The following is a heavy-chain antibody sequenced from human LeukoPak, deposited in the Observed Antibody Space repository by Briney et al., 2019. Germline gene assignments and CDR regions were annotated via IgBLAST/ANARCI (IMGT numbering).Heavy chain of an antibody. J-gene: IGHJ4*02. V-gene: IGHV3-23*01. CDR2: ISDDGVNT. D-gene: IGHD3-10*01. CDR3: AKVGPLWFGIYDY. Sequence: GGSLRLSCAASGFTFSNCAMSWVRQAPGKGPEWVSTISDDGVNTYYADSVKGRFTISRDNSKSTLYLQMNSLRAEDTAVYYCAKVGPLWFGIYDYWGQGTLVTVSS. CDR1: GFTFSNCA.